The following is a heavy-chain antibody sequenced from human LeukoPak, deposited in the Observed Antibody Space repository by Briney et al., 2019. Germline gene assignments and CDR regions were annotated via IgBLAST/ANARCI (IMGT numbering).Heavy chain of an antibody. CDR1: GGSISSSSYY. CDR3: ARVGITIFGVVIGFSWFDP. V-gene: IGHV4-39*01. CDR2: IYYSGST. J-gene: IGHJ5*02. D-gene: IGHD3-3*01. Sequence: PSQTLSLTCTVSGGSISSSSYYWGWIRQPPGKGLEWIGSIYYSGSTYYNPSLKSRVTISVDTSKNQFSLKLSSVTAADTAVYYCARVGITIFGVVIGFSWFDPWGQGTLVTVSS.